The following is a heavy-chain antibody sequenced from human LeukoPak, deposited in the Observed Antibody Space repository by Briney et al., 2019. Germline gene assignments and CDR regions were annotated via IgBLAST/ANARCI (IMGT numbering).Heavy chain of an antibody. V-gene: IGHV3-7*01. J-gene: IGHJ4*02. D-gene: IGHD5-12*01. Sequence: AGGSLRLSCAAPGFTFSSNWMSWVRQAPGKGLDWVANIKKDGSEKNYVDSVKGQFTISRDNAKNSLDLQMNSLRGEDTAVCYCARAGGYASSWAYWGQGTLVTVSS. CDR3: ARAGGYASSWAY. CDR2: IKKDGSEK. CDR1: GFTFSSNW.